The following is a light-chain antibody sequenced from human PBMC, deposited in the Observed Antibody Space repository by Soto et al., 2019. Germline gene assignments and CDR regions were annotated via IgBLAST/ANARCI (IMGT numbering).Light chain of an antibody. CDR1: QSVNSY. Sequence: ENVMTQSPATLSTSTGERATLTCRVSQSVNSYLAWYQQKPGQAPKLLIYGASTRATGIPARFSGSGSGTEFTLPIISLQSEDFAVYYCQQYTNWPSWTFGQGTKVEIK. CDR3: QQYTNWPSWT. J-gene: IGKJ1*01. CDR2: GAS. V-gene: IGKV3-15*01.